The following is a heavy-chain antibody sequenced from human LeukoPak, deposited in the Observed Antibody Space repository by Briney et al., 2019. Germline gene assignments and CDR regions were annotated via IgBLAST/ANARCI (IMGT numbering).Heavy chain of an antibody. V-gene: IGHV3-7*01. J-gene: IGHJ3*02. CDR3: AREDYGLLTGYYGDAFDI. D-gene: IGHD3-9*01. CDR2: IKHDGSER. Sequence: GGSLRLSCAASGFTFSTYWMSWVRQAPGKGLEWVANIKHDGSERDYVDSVKGRFTISRDNAKNSLSLHMNSLRAEDTAVYYCAREDYGLLTGYYGDAFDIWGQGTMVTVSS. CDR1: GFTFSTYW.